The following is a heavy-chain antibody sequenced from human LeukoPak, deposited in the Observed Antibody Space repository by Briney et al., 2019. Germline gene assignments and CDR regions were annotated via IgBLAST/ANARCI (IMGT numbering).Heavy chain of an antibody. J-gene: IGHJ4*02. Sequence: PGGSLRLSCAASGFTVSSNYMSWVRQAPGKGLEWVAVISYDGSNKYYADSVKGRFTISRDNSKNTLYLQMNSLRAEDTAVYYCAREPPRITMVRGVINPPDYWGQGTLVTVSS. CDR2: ISYDGSNK. CDR3: AREPPRITMVRGVINPPDY. D-gene: IGHD3-10*01. V-gene: IGHV3-30-3*01. CDR1: GFTVSSNY.